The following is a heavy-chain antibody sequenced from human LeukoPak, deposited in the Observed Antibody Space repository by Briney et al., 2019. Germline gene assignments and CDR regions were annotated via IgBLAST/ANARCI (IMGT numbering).Heavy chain of an antibody. D-gene: IGHD3-22*01. CDR3: AREGDSMIVVHDAFDI. V-gene: IGHV3-7*01. J-gene: IGHJ3*02. Sequence: PGGSLRLSCEASGFTFSSYWMSWVRQAPGKGLEWVANIKQDGSEKYYVDSVKGRFTISRDNAKNSLYLQMNSLRAEDTAVYYCAREGDSMIVVHDAFDIWGQGTMVTVSS. CDR2: IKQDGSEK. CDR1: GFTFSSYW.